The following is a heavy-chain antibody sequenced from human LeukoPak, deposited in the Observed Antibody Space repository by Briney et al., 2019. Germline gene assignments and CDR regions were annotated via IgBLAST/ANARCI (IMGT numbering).Heavy chain of an antibody. J-gene: IGHJ4*02. Sequence: PSQTLSLTCTVSGGSISSGDYYWSWIRQPPGKGLEWIGYIYYSGSTNYNPSLKSRVTISVDTSKNQFSLRLSSVTAADTAVYYCARKLPGVHFDYWGQGTLVTVSS. CDR3: ARKLPGVHFDY. V-gene: IGHV4-61*08. CDR1: GGSISSGDYY. D-gene: IGHD2-15*01. CDR2: IYYSGST.